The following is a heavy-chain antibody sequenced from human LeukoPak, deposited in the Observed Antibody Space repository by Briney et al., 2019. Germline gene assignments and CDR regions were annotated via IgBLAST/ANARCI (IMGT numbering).Heavy chain of an antibody. Sequence: GRSLRLSCAASGFTFSTYAMSWVRQAPGKGLEWVSAISSSGDTTYYADSVKGRFTISRDNSKNTLYLQMNSLRAEDTAVYYCAKSETMLVVVITTSFDYWGQGTLVTVSS. CDR3: AKSETMLVVVITTSFDY. CDR2: ISSSGDTT. D-gene: IGHD3-22*01. CDR1: GFTFSTYA. J-gene: IGHJ4*02. V-gene: IGHV3-23*01.